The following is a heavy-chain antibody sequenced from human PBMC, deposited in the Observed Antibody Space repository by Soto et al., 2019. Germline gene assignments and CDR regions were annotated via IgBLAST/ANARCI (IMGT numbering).Heavy chain of an antibody. J-gene: IGHJ4*02. V-gene: IGHV1-8*01. CDR2: MNPNSGNT. CDR1: GYTFTSYD. D-gene: IGHD3-3*01. CDR3: ARGLYYDFWSGHNPAHDY. Sequence: ASVKVSCKASGYTFTSYDINWVRQATGQGLEWMGWMNPNSGNTGYAQKFQGRVTMTRNTSISTAYMELSSLRSEDTAVYYCARGLYYDFWSGHNPAHDYWGQGTLVTVSS.